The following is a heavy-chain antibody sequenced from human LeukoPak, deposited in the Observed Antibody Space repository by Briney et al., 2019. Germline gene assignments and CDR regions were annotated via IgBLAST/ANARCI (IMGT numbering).Heavy chain of an antibody. V-gene: IGHV1-8*01. Sequence: ASVKVSCKASGYTFTSYDINWVRQATGQGLEWMGWMNPNSGNTGYAQKFQGRVTMTRNTSISTAYMELSSLRSEDTAVYYCARDGLWFGELPFDYWGQGTLVTVSS. J-gene: IGHJ4*02. CDR3: ARDGLWFGELPFDY. CDR2: MNPNSGNT. D-gene: IGHD3-10*01. CDR1: GYTFTSYD.